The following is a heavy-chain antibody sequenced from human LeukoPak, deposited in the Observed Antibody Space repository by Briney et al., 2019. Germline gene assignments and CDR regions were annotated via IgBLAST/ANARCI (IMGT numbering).Heavy chain of an antibody. D-gene: IGHD5-24*01. Sequence: GGSLRLSCAASGFTVSTNYMSWVRQAPGKGLEWVSLIYSGGSAYYTDSVKGRFTISRDNSKNTLYLQMNSLRAEDTAVYYCARSRDGHNYYYYGMDVWGQGTTVTVSS. CDR3: ARSRDGHNYYYYGMDV. V-gene: IGHV3-53*01. CDR2: IYSGGSA. CDR1: GFTVSTNY. J-gene: IGHJ6*02.